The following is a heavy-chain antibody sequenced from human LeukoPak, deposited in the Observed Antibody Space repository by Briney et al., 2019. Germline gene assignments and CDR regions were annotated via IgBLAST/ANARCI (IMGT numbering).Heavy chain of an antibody. CDR1: GFTFSSYV. V-gene: IGHV3-23*01. Sequence: PGGSLRLSCAASGFTFSSYVMSWVRQAPGKGLEWVSAISGSGGSTYYADSGKGRFTISRDNSKNTLYLQMNSLRAEDTAVYYCAKDWRRGYSYGFDYWGQGTLVTVSS. D-gene: IGHD5-18*01. CDR2: ISGSGGST. J-gene: IGHJ4*02. CDR3: AKDWRRGYSYGFDY.